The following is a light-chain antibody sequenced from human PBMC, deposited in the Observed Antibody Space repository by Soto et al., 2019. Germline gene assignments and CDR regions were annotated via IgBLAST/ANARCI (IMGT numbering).Light chain of an antibody. V-gene: IGKV1-9*01. CDR1: QGITSY. J-gene: IGKJ1*01. CDR3: QQYKSGST. CDR2: SAS. Sequence: IQLTQSPSSLSASVGDRVTITCRASQGITSYLAWYQQRPGKAPRLLIYSASTLQSGVPSRFSGSGYGTDFSLTISNLQPEDFATYWCQQYKSGSTFGQGTKLDFK.